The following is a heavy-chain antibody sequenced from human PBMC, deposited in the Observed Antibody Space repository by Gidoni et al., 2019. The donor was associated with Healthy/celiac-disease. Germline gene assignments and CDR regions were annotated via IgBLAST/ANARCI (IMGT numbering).Heavy chain of an antibody. Sequence: QPGRSLRLSCAASGFTFSSYGMHWVRQAPSKGLEWVAVISYDGSNKYYADSVKGRFTISRDNSKNTLYLQMNSLRAEDTAVYYCAKDQILASRDSSGFPSDYWGQGTLVTVSS. CDR3: AKDQILASRDSSGFPSDY. D-gene: IGHD3-22*01. CDR1: GFTFSSYG. J-gene: IGHJ4*02. CDR2: ISYDGSNK. V-gene: IGHV3-30*18.